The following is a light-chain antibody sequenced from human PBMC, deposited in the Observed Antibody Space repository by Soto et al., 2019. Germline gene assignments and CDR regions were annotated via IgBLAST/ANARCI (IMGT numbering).Light chain of an antibody. Sequence: QSVLTQPPSVSGAPGQRVTISCTGSNSNIGAAYGVHWYQQLPGTAPKVLIYGNSNRPSGVPDRFSASKSGTSASLAITGLQAEDEADYYCQSYDSSLSAGVFGGGTKVTVL. V-gene: IGLV1-40*01. CDR3: QSYDSSLSAGV. CDR1: NSNIGAAYG. CDR2: GNS. J-gene: IGLJ3*02.